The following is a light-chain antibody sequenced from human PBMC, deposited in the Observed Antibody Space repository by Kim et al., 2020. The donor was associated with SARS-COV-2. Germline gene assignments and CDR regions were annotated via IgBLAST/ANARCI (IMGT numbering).Light chain of an antibody. CDR3: HQYDRSPRT. CDR2: GTS. Sequence: EIVLTQSPGTLSLSPGERATLSCRASQSISTGQLAWLQQKPGQPPRLLIYGTSTRATGIPDRFSGSGSGTDFTLTITRLEPEDFAVYYCHQYDRSPRTFGQGTKLEI. V-gene: IGKV3-20*01. CDR1: QSISTGQ. J-gene: IGKJ2*01.